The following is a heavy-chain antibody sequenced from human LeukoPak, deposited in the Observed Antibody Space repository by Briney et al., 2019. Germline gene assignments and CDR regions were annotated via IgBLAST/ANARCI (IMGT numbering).Heavy chain of an antibody. CDR2: IKQDGSEK. V-gene: IGHV3-7*04. D-gene: IGHD3-22*01. Sequence: PGRSLRLSCAASGFTFSRYWMSWVRQAPGKGLEWVANIKQDGSEKYYVDSVKGRFTISRDNAKNSLYLQMNSLRAEDTAVYYCARPSYYYDSSGSVSGAFDIWGQGTMVTVSS. CDR3: ARPSYYYDSSGSVSGAFDI. J-gene: IGHJ3*02. CDR1: GFTFSRYW.